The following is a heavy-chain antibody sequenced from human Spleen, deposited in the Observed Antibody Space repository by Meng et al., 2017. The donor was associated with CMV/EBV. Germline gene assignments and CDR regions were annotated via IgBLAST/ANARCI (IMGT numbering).Heavy chain of an antibody. Sequence: ASVKVSCKASGYTFTAHYFHWVRQAPGQGLEWMGWIHPHRGDTNYAQQFQGRVTLTRDTSINTGYMELSRLRSDDTAVYYCARANPHLLGIWGAMDVWGQGTVVTVSS. CDR2: IHPHRGDT. CDR1: GYTFTAHY. J-gene: IGHJ6*02. D-gene: IGHD7-27*01. V-gene: IGHV1-2*02. CDR3: ARANPHLLGIWGAMDV.